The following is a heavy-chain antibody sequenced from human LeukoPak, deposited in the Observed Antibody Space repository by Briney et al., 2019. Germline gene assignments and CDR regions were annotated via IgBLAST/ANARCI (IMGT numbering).Heavy chain of an antibody. CDR3: AKGRYSSGWFIDY. CDR2: ISGSGGST. Sequence: GRSLRLSRAASGFTFSSYSMSCVRQALGGGLEWVSAISGSGGSTYYADSVKGRFTISRDNSKKTLYLQMNSLRAENTAVYYCAKGRYSSGWFIDYWGQGTLVTVSS. V-gene: IGHV3-23*01. CDR1: GFTFSSYS. J-gene: IGHJ4*02. D-gene: IGHD6-19*01.